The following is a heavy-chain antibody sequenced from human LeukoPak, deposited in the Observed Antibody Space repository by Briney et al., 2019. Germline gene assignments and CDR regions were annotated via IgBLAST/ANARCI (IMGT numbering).Heavy chain of an antibody. CDR3: ARDETSKKDAFDI. Sequence: SQTLSLTCTVSGGSISSGDYYWSWIRQPPGKGLEWIGYIYYSGSTYYNPSLKSRVTISVDTSKNQFSLKLSSVTAADTAVYYCARDETSKKDAFDIWGQGTMVTVSS. CDR2: IYYSGST. J-gene: IGHJ3*02. V-gene: IGHV4-30-4*01. CDR1: GGSISSGDYY. D-gene: IGHD4-11*01.